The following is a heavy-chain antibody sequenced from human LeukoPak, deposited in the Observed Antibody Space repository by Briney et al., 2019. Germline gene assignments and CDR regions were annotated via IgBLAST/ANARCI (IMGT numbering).Heavy chain of an antibody. J-gene: IGHJ6*03. Sequence: SETLSLTCTVSGGSISSYYWSWIRQPPGKGLEWIGYIYYSGSTNYNPSLKSRVTISVDTSKNQFSLKLSSVPAADTAVYYCARAVQLERPPPLIGYYYMDVWGKGTTVTVSS. CDR3: ARAVQLERPPPLIGYYYMDV. CDR1: GGSISSYY. CDR2: IYYSGST. V-gene: IGHV4-59*01. D-gene: IGHD1-1*01.